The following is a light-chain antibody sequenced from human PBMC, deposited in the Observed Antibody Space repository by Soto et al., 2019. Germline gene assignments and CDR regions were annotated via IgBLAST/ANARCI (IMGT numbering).Light chain of an antibody. CDR3: MQALQTPRT. V-gene: IGKV2-28*01. Sequence: DIVMTQSPVSLPVTPGEPASISCRSSQSLLASNGNNCLDWYLQKPGQSPQLLIYLASHRASGVPDRFSGSGSGTDFTLKISRVEAEDVGVYYCMQALQTPRTFGQGTKLEIK. CDR2: LAS. CDR1: QSLLASNGNNC. J-gene: IGKJ2*02.